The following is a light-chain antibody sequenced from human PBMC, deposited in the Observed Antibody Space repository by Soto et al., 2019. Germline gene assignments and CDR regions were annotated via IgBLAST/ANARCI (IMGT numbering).Light chain of an antibody. V-gene: IGKV1-39*01. J-gene: IGKJ1*01. Sequence: DIQMTQSPSSLSASVGDRVTITCRASQSISSYLNWYQQKPGKAPKLLIYAASSLQSGVPSRFSGSGSGTDFTLTISSLQPEDFATYYCQHSYSTPQTFGQGIKVEIK. CDR2: AAS. CDR3: QHSYSTPQT. CDR1: QSISSY.